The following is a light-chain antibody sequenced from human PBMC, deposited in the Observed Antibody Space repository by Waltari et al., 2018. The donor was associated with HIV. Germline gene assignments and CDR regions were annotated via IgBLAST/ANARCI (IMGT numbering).Light chain of an antibody. CDR1: RSHVGGYDY. Sequence: QSALTQPASVSGSPGQSPTISCTGTRSHVGGYDYVSWYQQHPGKAPKLMIFDVSNRPSGVSNRFSGSKSGNTASLTISGLQAEDEADYYCSSYTSSSALDVVFGGGTKLTVL. CDR2: DVS. CDR3: SSYTSSSALDVV. V-gene: IGLV2-14*03. J-gene: IGLJ2*01.